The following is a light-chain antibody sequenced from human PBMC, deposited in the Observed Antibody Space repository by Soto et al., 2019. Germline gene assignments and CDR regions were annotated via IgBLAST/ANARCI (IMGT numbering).Light chain of an antibody. CDR2: SAS. CDR1: QSVSTN. J-gene: IGKJ1*01. V-gene: IGKV3-15*01. CDR3: QQYSNWWT. Sequence: EIVMTQSPDTLSVSPGERATLSCRASQSVSTNLAWYQQKPGQTPRLLIYSASTRATGIPARFSGSGSGTYFTLTISTLQSEDFAVYYCQQYSNWWTLRQGTTVDSK.